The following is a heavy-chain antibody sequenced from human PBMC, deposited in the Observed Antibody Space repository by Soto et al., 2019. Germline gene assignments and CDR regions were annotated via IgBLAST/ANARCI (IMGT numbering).Heavy chain of an antibody. CDR1: GGSISGRTYR. V-gene: IGHV4-39*01. CDR3: ARQDNYYGSGSYYPVIDFDD. Sequence: ETLSLSCTVAGGSISGRTYRWGWIRQPPGKGREWIGSIYYSGSTYYHPSLKSRVTISVDTSKNQFSLKLSSVTAADTAVYYCARQDNYYGSGSYYPVIDFDDWGQGTLVT. D-gene: IGHD3-10*01. CDR2: IYYSGST. J-gene: IGHJ4*02.